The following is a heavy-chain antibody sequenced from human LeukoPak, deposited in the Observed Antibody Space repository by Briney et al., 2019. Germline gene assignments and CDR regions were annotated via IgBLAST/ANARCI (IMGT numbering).Heavy chain of an antibody. CDR1: GFTFDDYA. CDR3: AKDSIAVTGTGYIDY. D-gene: IGHD6-19*01. V-gene: IGHV3-43D*03. CDR2: ISWDGAYT. J-gene: IGHJ4*02. Sequence: GGSLRLSCAAPGFTFDDYAMHWVRQAPGKGLEWVSLISWDGAYTYYADSVKGRFTISRDNSKHSLYLQMNSLTAEDTALYYCAKDSIAVTGTGYIDYWGQGTLVTVSS.